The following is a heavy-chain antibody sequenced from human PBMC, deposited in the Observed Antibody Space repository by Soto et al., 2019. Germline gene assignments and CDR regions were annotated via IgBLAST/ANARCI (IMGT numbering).Heavy chain of an antibody. CDR1: GFILRIFW. V-gene: IGHV3-7*01. Sequence: GGSLRLSCAASGFILRIFWMSWVRQAPGKGLEWVANIKQDGSEIYYVDSVKGRFTISRDNTKNSLYLQMNSLRAEDTAVYYCARDSGRVTANYGSWSYYLDTFDVWGQGTVVTVSS. J-gene: IGHJ3*01. D-gene: IGHD3-10*01. CDR3: ARDSGRVTANYGSWSYYLDTFDV. CDR2: IKQDGSEI.